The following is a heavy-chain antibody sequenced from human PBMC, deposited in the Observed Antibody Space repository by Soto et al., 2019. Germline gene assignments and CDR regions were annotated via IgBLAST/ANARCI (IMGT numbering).Heavy chain of an antibody. J-gene: IGHJ4*02. CDR2: IYSGGST. CDR1: GFTVSSNY. CDR3: ARAPRVYYFDY. Sequence: GGSLRLSCAASGFTVSSNYMSWVRQAPGKGLEWVSVIYSGGSTYYADSVKGRFTISRDNSKNTLYLQMNSLRAEDTAVYYCARAPRVYYFDYWGQGTLVTVSS. V-gene: IGHV3-53*01.